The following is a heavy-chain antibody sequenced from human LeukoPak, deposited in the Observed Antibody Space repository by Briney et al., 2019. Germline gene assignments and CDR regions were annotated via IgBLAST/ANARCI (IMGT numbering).Heavy chain of an antibody. V-gene: IGHV3-33*01. Sequence: GGSLRLSCAASGFTFSSYGMHWVRQAPGKGLEWVAVIWYDGSNKYYADSVKGRFTISRDNSKNTLYLQMNSLRAEDTAVYYCARERIVVVVAATPPAYYYYDMDVWGKGTTVTVSS. CDR1: GFTFSSYG. J-gene: IGHJ6*04. CDR3: ARERIVVVVAATPPAYYYYDMDV. CDR2: IWYDGSNK. D-gene: IGHD2-15*01.